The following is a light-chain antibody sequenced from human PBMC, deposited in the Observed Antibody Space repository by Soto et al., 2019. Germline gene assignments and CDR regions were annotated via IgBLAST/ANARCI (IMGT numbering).Light chain of an antibody. CDR3: SSYPSSSTLYV. CDR2: EVT. V-gene: IGLV2-14*01. Sequence: QSVLTQPDSVTGSPGQSITISCTGTSSDVGGYNSVCWYKQHPGKAPQLMIYEVTNRPSGVSDRFSGSKSGNTASLTISGLQAEDEADYYCSSYPSSSTLYVFGSGTKVTVL. CDR1: SSDVGGYNS. J-gene: IGLJ1*01.